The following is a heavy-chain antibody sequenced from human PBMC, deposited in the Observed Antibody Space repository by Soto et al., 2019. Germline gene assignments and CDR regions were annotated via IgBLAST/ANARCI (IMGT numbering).Heavy chain of an antibody. V-gene: IGHV3-64*01. CDR1: GFTLSSYA. D-gene: IGHD3-10*01. Sequence: GGALRLSCTGSGFTLSSYAKHWGRQAPGKGLEYVSAISSNGGSTYYANSVKGRFTISRDNSKNTLYLQMGILRPEDMAVYYCARGFYCSWCYYPYAAFDIPAQGTMVTVSS. CDR2: ISSNGGST. J-gene: IGHJ3*02. CDR3: ARGFYCSWCYYPYAAFDI.